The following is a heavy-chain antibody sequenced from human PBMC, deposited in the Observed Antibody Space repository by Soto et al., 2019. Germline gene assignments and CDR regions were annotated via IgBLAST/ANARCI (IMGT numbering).Heavy chain of an antibody. CDR2: TNSDGTDS. CDR1: GFDFEDYA. J-gene: IGHJ4*02. V-gene: IGHV3-43D*04. D-gene: IGHD3-22*01. Sequence: LRLSCAAAGFDFEDYAMHWVRQVPGKGLEWVSLTNSDGTDSYYMDSVKGRFTISRDNGKSSLYLQMDRLRPEDTALYFCAKALYYYDSSPLDHWGQGTLVTVSS. CDR3: AKALYYYDSSPLDH.